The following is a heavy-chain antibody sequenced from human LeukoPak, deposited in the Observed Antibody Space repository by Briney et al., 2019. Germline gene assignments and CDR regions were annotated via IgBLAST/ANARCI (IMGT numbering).Heavy chain of an antibody. CDR2: INPSGGST. CDR3: ARIGGEDIVVVPAAPAEYFQH. J-gene: IGHJ1*01. Sequence: ASVKVSCKASGYTFTSYYMHWVRQAPGQGLEWMGIINPSGGSTSYAQKFQGRVTMTRDTSTSTVYMELSSLRSEDTAVYYCARIGGEDIVVVPAAPAEYFQHWGQGTLVTVSS. CDR1: GYTFTSYY. D-gene: IGHD2-2*01. V-gene: IGHV1-46*01.